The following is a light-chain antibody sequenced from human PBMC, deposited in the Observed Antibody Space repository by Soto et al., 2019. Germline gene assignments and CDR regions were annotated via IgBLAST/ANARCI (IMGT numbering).Light chain of an antibody. CDR2: YDD. CDR1: SSNVGNNA. CDR3: AAWDDRLDGVV. J-gene: IGLJ2*01. V-gene: IGLV1-36*01. Sequence: QSVLTQPPSVSEAPRQRVTISCSGSSSNVGNNAVSWYQQFPGKAPKLLIYYDDVLPSGVSDRFSGSKSGTSASLAISGLQSEDDADYYCAAWDDRLDGVVFGGGTKLTVL.